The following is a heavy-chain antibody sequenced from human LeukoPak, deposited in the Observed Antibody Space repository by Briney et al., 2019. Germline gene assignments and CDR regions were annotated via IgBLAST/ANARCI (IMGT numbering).Heavy chain of an antibody. J-gene: IGHJ5*02. D-gene: IGHD5-18*01. CDR3: AKTGYSRNWFDP. Sequence: SETLSLTCTVSGYSISSGYYWGWIRQPPGKGLEWIGSIYHSGSTYYNPSLKSRVTISVDTSKNQFSLKLSSVTAADTAVYYCAKTGYSRNWFDPWGQGTLVTVSS. CDR2: IYHSGST. CDR1: GYSISSGYY. V-gene: IGHV4-38-2*02.